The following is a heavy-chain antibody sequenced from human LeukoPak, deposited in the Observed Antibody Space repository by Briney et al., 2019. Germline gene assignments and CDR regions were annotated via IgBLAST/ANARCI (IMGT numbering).Heavy chain of an antibody. Sequence: GGSLRLSCSASGFTFSNYKMNWVRQAPGKGLEWVSRINSDETSTNYADSVKGRFTISRDNAKNTLYLQMNSLRAEDTAVYYCASRRSTSFDYWGQGTLVTVSS. V-gene: IGHV3-74*01. CDR3: ASRRSTSFDY. D-gene: IGHD5/OR15-5a*01. J-gene: IGHJ4*02. CDR1: GFTFSNYK. CDR2: INSDETST.